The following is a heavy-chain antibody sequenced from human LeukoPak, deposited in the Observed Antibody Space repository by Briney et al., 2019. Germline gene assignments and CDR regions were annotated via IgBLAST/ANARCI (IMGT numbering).Heavy chain of an antibody. CDR3: AREGRMSMGIEY. J-gene: IGHJ4*02. D-gene: IGHD4/OR15-4a*01. CDR2: INHGGST. CDR1: GGFLSGYY. V-gene: IGHV4-34*01. Sequence: SETLSLTCAVYGGFLSGYYWRWIRQSPGKGLEWIGEINHGGSTNYNPSLKSRVTMSVDTSKNHFSLKLSSVTAADTAVYFCAREGRMSMGIEYWGQGTLVTVSS.